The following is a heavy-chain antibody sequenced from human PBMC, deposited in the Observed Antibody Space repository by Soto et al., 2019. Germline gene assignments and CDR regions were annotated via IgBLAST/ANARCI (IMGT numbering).Heavy chain of an antibody. CDR3: ARGDCGGDCYSPYYFDY. Sequence: QVQLVQSGAEVKKPGASVKVSCKASGYTFTSYGISWVRQAPGQGLEWMGWISAYNGNTNYAQKLQGRVTMTTDTSTSTGYRELRSLRSDDTAVYYCARGDCGGDCYSPYYFDYWGQGTLVTVSS. J-gene: IGHJ4*02. CDR2: ISAYNGNT. D-gene: IGHD2-21*02. V-gene: IGHV1-18*01. CDR1: GYTFTSYG.